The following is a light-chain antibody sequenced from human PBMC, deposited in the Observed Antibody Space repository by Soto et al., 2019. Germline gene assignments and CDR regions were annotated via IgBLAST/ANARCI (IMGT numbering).Light chain of an antibody. J-gene: IGLJ2*01. CDR3: SSYTSSVSVV. CDR2: DVS. V-gene: IGLV2-14*01. CDR1: SSDVGGYNY. Sequence: QSALTQSASVSGSPGQSITISCTGTSSDVGGYNYVSWYQQHPGKAPKLMIYDVSNRPSGVSNRFSGSKSGNTASLTISGLQAEDEADYYRSSYTSSVSVVFGGGTKLTVL.